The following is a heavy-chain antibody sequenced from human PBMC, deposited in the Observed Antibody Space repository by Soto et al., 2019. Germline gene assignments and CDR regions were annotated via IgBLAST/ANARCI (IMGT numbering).Heavy chain of an antibody. CDR1: GGSISSYY. CDR2: IYYSGST. CDR3: ARHGPPGPPLHYDYIWGSYRFLAFDI. Sequence: SETLSLTCTVSGGSISSYYWSWIRQPPGKGLEWIGYIYYSGSTNYNPSLKSRVTISVDTSKNQFSLKLSSVTAADTAVYYCARHGPPGPPLHYDYIWGSYRFLAFDIWGQGTMVTVSS. D-gene: IGHD3-16*02. J-gene: IGHJ3*02. V-gene: IGHV4-59*08.